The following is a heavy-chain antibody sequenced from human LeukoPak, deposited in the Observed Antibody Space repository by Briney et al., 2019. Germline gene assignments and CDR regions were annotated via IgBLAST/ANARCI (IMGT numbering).Heavy chain of an antibody. J-gene: IGHJ4*02. Sequence: SETLSLTCAVYGGSFSGYYWSWIRQPPGKGLEWIGEINHSGSTNYNPFLKSRVTISVDTSKNQFSLKLSSVTAADAAVYYCARFRGYSYGCDYWGQGTLVTVSS. V-gene: IGHV4-34*01. CDR3: ARFRGYSYGCDY. CDR2: INHSGST. CDR1: GGSFSGYY. D-gene: IGHD5-18*01.